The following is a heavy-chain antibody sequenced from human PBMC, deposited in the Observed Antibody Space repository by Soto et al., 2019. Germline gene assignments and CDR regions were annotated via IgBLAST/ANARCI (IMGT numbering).Heavy chain of an antibody. CDR1: GGSFSGYY. CDR2: INHSGSI. J-gene: IGHJ6*03. CDR3: ARGQRGVVLMVYAVPYMDV. D-gene: IGHD2-8*01. Sequence: SETLSLTCAVYGGSFSGYYWSWIRPPPGKGLEWIGEINHSGSINYNPSLKSRVTISVDTSKNQFSLKLSSVTAADTAVYYCARGQRGVVLMVYAVPYMDVWGKGTTVTVSS. V-gene: IGHV4-34*01.